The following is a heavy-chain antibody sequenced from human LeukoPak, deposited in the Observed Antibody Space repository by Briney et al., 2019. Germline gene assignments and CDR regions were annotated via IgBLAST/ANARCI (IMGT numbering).Heavy chain of an antibody. V-gene: IGHV4-61*02. CDR1: GGSISSGSYH. Sequence: SETLSLTCTVSGGSISSGSYHWSWIRQPAGKGLEWIGRIYTSGSTNYNPSLKSRVTISVDTSKNQFSLKLSSVTAADTAVYYCASLSGYSYGPASYYYYYMDVWGKGTTVTVSS. D-gene: IGHD5-18*01. J-gene: IGHJ6*03. CDR3: ASLSGYSYGPASYYYYYMDV. CDR2: IYTSGST.